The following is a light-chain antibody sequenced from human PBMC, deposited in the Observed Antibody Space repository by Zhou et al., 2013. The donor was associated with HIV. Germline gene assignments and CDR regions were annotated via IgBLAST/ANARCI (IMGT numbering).Light chain of an antibody. CDR1: QYISSY. CDR2: AAS. J-gene: IGKJ2*03. V-gene: IGKV1-8*01. Sequence: AIRMTQSPSSFSASTGDRVTITCRASQYISSYLAWYQQKPGKAPVLLMYAASTLQSGVPSRFSGSGSGTDFTLTISSLQPEDFATYYCQQSYSTPYSFGQGTKLEIK. CDR3: QQSYSTPYS.